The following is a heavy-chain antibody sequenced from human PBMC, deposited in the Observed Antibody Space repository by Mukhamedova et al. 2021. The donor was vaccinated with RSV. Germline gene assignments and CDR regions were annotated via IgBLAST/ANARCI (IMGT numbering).Heavy chain of an antibody. Sequence: AMHWVRQAPGKGLEWVSGISWNSNSIGYADSVKGRFTFSRDNAKKSLYLQMNSLRAEDMAVYYCAKDGHSYGYSYMDVWGKGTTVSV. CDR3: AKDGHSYGYSYMDV. J-gene: IGHJ6*03. V-gene: IGHV3-9*03. D-gene: IGHD5-18*01. CDR2: ISWNSNSI. CDR1: A.